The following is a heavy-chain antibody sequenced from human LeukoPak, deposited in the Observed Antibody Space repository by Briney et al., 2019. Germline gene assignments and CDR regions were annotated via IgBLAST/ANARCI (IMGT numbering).Heavy chain of an antibody. CDR3: ARGGAAAGTPYYYGMDV. D-gene: IGHD6-13*01. Sequence: ASVKVSCKASGYTFTSYDINWVRQATGQGLEWMGWMNPNSGNTGCAQKFQGRVTMTRNTSITTAYMELSSLRSEDTAVYYCARGGAAAGTPYYYGMDVWGQGTTVTVSS. V-gene: IGHV1-8*01. CDR2: MNPNSGNT. CDR1: GYTFTSYD. J-gene: IGHJ6*02.